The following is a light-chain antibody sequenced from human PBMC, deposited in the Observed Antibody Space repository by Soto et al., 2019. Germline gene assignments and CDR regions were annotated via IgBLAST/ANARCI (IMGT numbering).Light chain of an antibody. V-gene: IGLV4-69*01. CDR2: VNSDGSH. CDR3: QTWGTGILV. J-gene: IGLJ2*01. CDR1: SGHSNYP. Sequence: QSVLTQSPSASASLGASVKLTCTLNSGHSNYPIAWHQQQAEKGPRFLMRVNSDGSHSKGDGIPDRFSGSSSGAERYLTISSLQSEDEADYYCQTWGTGILVFGGGTKVTVL.